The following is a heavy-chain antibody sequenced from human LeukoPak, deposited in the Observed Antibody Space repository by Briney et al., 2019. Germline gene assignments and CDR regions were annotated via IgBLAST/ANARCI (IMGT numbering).Heavy chain of an antibody. CDR1: GFTFSSYY. Sequence: GGSVRLSCAASGFTFSSYYMNWVRQAPGKGLDWVSSISSSGNYINYADSVKGRFTISRDNSKNTLYLQMNSLRAEDTAVYYCAKDGPFRWPPYYFDYWGQGTLVTVSS. V-gene: IGHV3-21*04. J-gene: IGHJ4*02. CDR3: AKDGPFRWPPYYFDY. D-gene: IGHD2-15*01. CDR2: ISSSGNYI.